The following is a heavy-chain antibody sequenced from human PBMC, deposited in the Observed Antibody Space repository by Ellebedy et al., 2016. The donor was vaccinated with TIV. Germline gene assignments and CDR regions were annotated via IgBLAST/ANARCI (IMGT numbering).Heavy chain of an antibody. Sequence: ASVKVSCKASGYTFTSYGISWVRQAPGQGLEWMGGIIAIFGTTNYAQKFQGRVTITADESTSTAYMELSSLRSDDTAVYFCAADYQVLYTGNYSPGLGYWGQGTLVTVSS. CDR1: GYTFTSYG. V-gene: IGHV1-69*13. CDR2: IIAIFGTT. J-gene: IGHJ4*02. D-gene: IGHD1-26*01. CDR3: AADYQVLYTGNYSPGLGY.